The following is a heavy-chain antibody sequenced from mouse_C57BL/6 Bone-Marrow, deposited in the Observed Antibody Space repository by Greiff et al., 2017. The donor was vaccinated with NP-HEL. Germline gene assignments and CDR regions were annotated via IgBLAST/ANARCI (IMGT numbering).Heavy chain of an antibody. CDR1: GFSLTSYG. CDR3: ASLCFDY. CDR2: IWSGGST. D-gene: IGHD2-3*01. V-gene: IGHV2-2*01. J-gene: IGHJ2*01. Sequence: VHLVESGPGLVQPSQSLSITCTVSGFSLTSYGVHWVRQSPGKGLEWLGVIWSGGSTDYNAAFISRLSISKDNSKSQVFFKMNSLQADDTAIYYCASLCFDYWGQGTTLTVSS.